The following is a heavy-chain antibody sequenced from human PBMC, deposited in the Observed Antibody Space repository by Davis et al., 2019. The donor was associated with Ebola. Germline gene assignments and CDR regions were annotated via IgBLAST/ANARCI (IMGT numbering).Heavy chain of an antibody. Sequence: MPSETLSLTCAVSGGSISSNYWWTWVRQPPGKGLEWIGEVYHSESTNYNPSLKSRVTISVDTSNNQFSLSLNSVTAADTAVYYCARISSIAAREWYYYYGMDVWGQGTTVTVSS. J-gene: IGHJ6*02. V-gene: IGHV4-4*02. CDR3: ARISSIAAREWYYYYGMDV. CDR1: GGSISSNYW. D-gene: IGHD6-6*01. CDR2: VYHSEST.